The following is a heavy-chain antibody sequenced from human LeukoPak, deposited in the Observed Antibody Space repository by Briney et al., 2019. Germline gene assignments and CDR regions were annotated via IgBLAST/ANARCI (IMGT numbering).Heavy chain of an antibody. Sequence: SETLSLTCAVYGGSFSGYYWNWIRQPPGKGLEWIGEINHSGSINYNPSLKSRITISVDTSKNQLSLKLSSVTAADTAVYYCARGLPDYYDSSGIDYWGQGTRVTVSS. CDR1: GGSFSGYY. D-gene: IGHD3-22*01. CDR2: INHSGSI. CDR3: ARGLPDYYDSSGIDY. J-gene: IGHJ4*02. V-gene: IGHV4-34*01.